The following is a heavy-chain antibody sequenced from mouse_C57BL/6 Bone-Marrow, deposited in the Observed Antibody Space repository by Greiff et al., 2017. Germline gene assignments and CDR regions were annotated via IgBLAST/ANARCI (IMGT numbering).Heavy chain of an antibody. CDR1: GYTFTSYW. J-gene: IGHJ3*01. CDR2: IDPSDSYT. D-gene: IGHD2-2*01. CDR3: ARDYGYDVGAWFAY. V-gene: IGHV1-69*01. Sequence: QVQLQQPGAELVMPGASVKLSCKASGYTFTSYWMHWVKQRPGQGLEWIGEIDPSDSYTNYNQKFKGKSTLTVDKSSSTAYMQLSSLTSEDSAAYYCARDYGYDVGAWFAYWGQGTLVTVSA.